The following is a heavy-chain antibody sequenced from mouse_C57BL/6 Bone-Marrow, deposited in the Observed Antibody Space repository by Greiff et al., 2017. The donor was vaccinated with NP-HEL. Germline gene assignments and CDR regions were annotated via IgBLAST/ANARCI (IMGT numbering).Heavy chain of an antibody. D-gene: IGHD1-1*01. V-gene: IGHV1-39*01. CDR3: ARSDRNTVVEFPFAY. CDR1: GYSFTDYN. Sequence: VHVKQSGPELVKPGASVKISCKASGYSFTDYNMNWVKQSNGKSLEWIGVINPNYGTTSYNQKFKGKATLTVDQSSSTAYMQLNSLTSEDSAVYYCARSDRNTVVEFPFAYWGQGTLVTVSA. CDR2: INPNYGTT. J-gene: IGHJ3*01.